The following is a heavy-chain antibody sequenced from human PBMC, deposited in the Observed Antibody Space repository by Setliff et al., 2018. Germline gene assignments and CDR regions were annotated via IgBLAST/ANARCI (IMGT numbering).Heavy chain of an antibody. Sequence: SGPTLVNPTQTLTLTCTYSGFSFGISGMRLSWIRQAPGKALEWLARVDWDDDKFYSTSLATRLTISEDTFKNQVILTMTNMDPAGTATYFCARDSREYYFDYGGQGILVTVSS. J-gene: IGHJ4*02. D-gene: IGHD3-22*01. V-gene: IGHV2-70*04. CDR3: ARDSREYYFDY. CDR1: GFSFGISGMR. CDR2: VDWDDDK.